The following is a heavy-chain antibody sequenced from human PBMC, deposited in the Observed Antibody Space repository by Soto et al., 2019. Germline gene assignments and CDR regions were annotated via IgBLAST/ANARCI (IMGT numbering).Heavy chain of an antibody. D-gene: IGHD2-8*01. V-gene: IGHV1-18*01. J-gene: IGHJ4*02. CDR1: GYTFNTFG. CDR3: ARGWGKDFGVNDF. CDR2: VSGYSDKR. Sequence: IQLVQSAGEVKRPGASVKVSCKASGYTFNTFGITWVRQAPGQGLEWMGCVSGYSDKRDYSRKLQDRITLTADPSTTTSYMELRSLTSDATAVYYCARGWGKDFGVNDFWGQGTLVTVSS.